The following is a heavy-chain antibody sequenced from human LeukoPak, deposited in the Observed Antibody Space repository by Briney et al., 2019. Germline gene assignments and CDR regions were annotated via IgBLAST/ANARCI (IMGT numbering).Heavy chain of an antibody. CDR2: IYTSGST. Sequence: PSETLSLTCTVSGGSISSYYWSWIRQPAGKGLEWIGRIYTSGSTNYNPSLKSRVTMSVDTSKNQFSLKLSSVAAADTAVYYCAREQVGATKDYYYMDVWGKGTTVTVSS. CDR1: GGSISSYY. CDR3: AREQVGATKDYYYMDV. D-gene: IGHD1-26*01. J-gene: IGHJ6*03. V-gene: IGHV4-4*07.